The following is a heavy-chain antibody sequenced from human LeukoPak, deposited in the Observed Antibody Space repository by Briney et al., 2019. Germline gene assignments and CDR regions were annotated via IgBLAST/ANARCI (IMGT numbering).Heavy chain of an antibody. V-gene: IGHV4-59*01. D-gene: IGHD3-22*01. J-gene: IGHJ3*02. Sequence: PSETLSLTCTVSVGSISSYYWSWIRQPPGKGLEWIGYIYYSGSTNYNPSLQSRVTISVDTSKNQFSLKLSSVTAADTAVYYCAREGENYYDSSGYSHDAFDIWGQGTMVTVSS. CDR2: IYYSGST. CDR3: AREGENYYDSSGYSHDAFDI. CDR1: VGSISSYY.